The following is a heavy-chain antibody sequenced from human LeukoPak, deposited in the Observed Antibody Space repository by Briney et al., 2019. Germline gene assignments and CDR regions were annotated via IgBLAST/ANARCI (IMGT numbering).Heavy chain of an antibody. V-gene: IGHV3-7*01. CDR3: ATSRITMIGDYMDF. D-gene: IGHD3-22*01. CDR2: IKQDGSEK. Sequence: GGSLRLSRAASGFTFSSYWMSWVRQAPGKGLEWVANIKQDGSEKYYVDSVKGRFTISRDNAKNTVYLQVDSLRSEDTAVYFCATSRITMIGDYMDFWGRGTAVTVSS. CDR1: GFTFSSYW. J-gene: IGHJ6*03.